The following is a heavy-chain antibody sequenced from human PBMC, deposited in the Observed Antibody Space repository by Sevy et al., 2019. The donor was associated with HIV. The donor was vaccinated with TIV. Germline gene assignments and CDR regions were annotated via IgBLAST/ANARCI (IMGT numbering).Heavy chain of an antibody. CDR3: VKGNSAWGYYFDY. Sequence: GGSLRLSCAASGFILSTSGMHWVRQTPGKGLEWVAFLRYDGTTKYYADSTEGRFSISRDDAKNTLYLQMSSLRDEDTAVYYCVKGNSAWGYYFDYWGQGSRVTVST. CDR2: LRYDGTTK. V-gene: IGHV3-30*02. J-gene: IGHJ4*02. CDR1: GFILSTSG. D-gene: IGHD6-19*01.